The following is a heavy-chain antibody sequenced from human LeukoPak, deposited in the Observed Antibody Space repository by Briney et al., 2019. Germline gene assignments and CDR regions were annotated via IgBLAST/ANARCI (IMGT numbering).Heavy chain of an antibody. J-gene: IGHJ6*03. Sequence: AALVKVSCKASGYTFTGYYMHWVRQAPGQGLEWMGWINPNSGGTNYAQKFQGRVTMTRDTSISTAYMGLSRLRSDDTAVYYCAREPSSIAARGNYYYYMDVWGKGTTVTVSS. CDR2: INPNSGGT. CDR1: GYTFTGYY. V-gene: IGHV1-2*02. CDR3: AREPSSIAARGNYYYYMDV. D-gene: IGHD6-6*01.